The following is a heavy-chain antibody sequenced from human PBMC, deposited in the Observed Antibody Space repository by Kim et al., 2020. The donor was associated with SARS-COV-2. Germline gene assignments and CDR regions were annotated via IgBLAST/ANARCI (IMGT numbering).Heavy chain of an antibody. D-gene: IGHD1-26*01. CDR2: IYYSGST. CDR1: GGSISSGDYY. J-gene: IGHJ4*02. CDR3: ARGGVGATIVY. Sequence: SETLSLTCTVSGGSISSGDYYWSWIRQPPGKGLEWIGYIYYSGSTYYNPSLKSRVTISVDTSKNQFSLKLSSVTAADTAVYYCARGGVGATIVYWGQGTLVTVSS. V-gene: IGHV4-30-4*01.